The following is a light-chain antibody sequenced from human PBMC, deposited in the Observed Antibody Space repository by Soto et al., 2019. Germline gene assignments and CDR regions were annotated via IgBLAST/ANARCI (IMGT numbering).Light chain of an antibody. CDR3: QQYGRPSRT. J-gene: IGKJ1*01. V-gene: IGKV3-20*01. Sequence: EIVLTQSPGTLSLSPGERATLSCRASQSVSSYLAWYQQKPGQAPRLLIYGASSRATGIPDRFSGSGSGTDFPLTISRLEPEDFAVYYCQQYGRPSRTFGQGTKVELK. CDR2: GAS. CDR1: QSVSSY.